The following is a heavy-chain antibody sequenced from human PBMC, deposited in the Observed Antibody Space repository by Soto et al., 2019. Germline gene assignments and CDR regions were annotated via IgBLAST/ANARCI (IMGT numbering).Heavy chain of an antibody. V-gene: IGHV3-23*01. D-gene: IGHD6-19*01. CDR3: ANLAGGWYEAFGI. J-gene: IGHJ3*02. Sequence: EVQLLESGGGLVQPGGSLRLSCAASGFTFSSYAMTWVRQAPGKGLEWVSSISGSGGSAYYADSVKGRFTISRDNSKNTLDLQINSLRAEDTAVYYCANLAGGWYEAFGIWGQATMVTVSS. CDR2: ISGSGGSA. CDR1: GFTFSSYA.